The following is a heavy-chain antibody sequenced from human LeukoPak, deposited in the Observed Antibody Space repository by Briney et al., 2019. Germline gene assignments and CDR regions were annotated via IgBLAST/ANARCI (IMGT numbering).Heavy chain of an antibody. CDR1: GYTFTTYW. Sequence: GESLKISCKGSGYTFTTYWIGWVRQMPGKGLEWMGIIYPGGSETRYDPSFQGQVTISADSSTSTAYLQWSSLRASDTAMYYCARASRDGYNQNFDHWGQGTLVTVSS. V-gene: IGHV5-51*01. D-gene: IGHD5-24*01. CDR2: IYPGGSET. J-gene: IGHJ4*02. CDR3: ARASRDGYNQNFDH.